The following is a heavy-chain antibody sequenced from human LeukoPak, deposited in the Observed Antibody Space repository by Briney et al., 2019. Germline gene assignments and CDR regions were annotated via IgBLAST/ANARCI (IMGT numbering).Heavy chain of an antibody. J-gene: IGHJ4*02. Sequence: GGSLRLSCAASGFTFSSYDMNWVRQAPGKGLEWVSSISSSSSYIYHADSVKGRFTISRDNAKNSLYLQMNSLRAEDTAVYYCARGVVVPGSSDYWGQGTLVTVSS. CDR1: GFTFSSYD. CDR3: ARGVVVPGSSDY. V-gene: IGHV3-21*01. D-gene: IGHD2-15*01. CDR2: ISSSSSYI.